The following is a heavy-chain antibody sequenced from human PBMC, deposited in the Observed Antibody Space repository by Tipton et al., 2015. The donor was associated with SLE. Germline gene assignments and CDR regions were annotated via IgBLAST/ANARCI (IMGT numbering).Heavy chain of an antibody. Sequence: SLRLSCAASGFSFSRYSMNWVRQAPGEGLEWLSYISGSSNSIYYTDSVKGRFTISRDNAKNLLYLQMNSLRAEDTAVYYCARGPTRDQVHTFPDYWGQGSLVTVSS. D-gene: IGHD2-2*01. CDR3: ARGPTRDQVHTFPDY. V-gene: IGHV3-48*01. CDR2: ISGSSNSI. J-gene: IGHJ4*02. CDR1: GFSFSRYS.